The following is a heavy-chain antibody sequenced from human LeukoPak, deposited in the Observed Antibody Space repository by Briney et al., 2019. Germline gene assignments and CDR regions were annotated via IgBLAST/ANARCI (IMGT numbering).Heavy chain of an antibody. J-gene: IGHJ4*02. Sequence: PSETLSLTCTVSGGSISRSSYYWGWIRQPPGKGLEWIGSIYYSGSTYDNPSLKSRVTISVDTSKKQFSLKLSSVTAADTAVYYCARQGVVTMAVAGTGLFDYWGQGTLVTVSS. CDR2: IYYSGST. CDR1: GGSISRSSYY. V-gene: IGHV4-39*01. CDR3: ARQGVVTMAVAGTGLFDY. D-gene: IGHD6-19*01.